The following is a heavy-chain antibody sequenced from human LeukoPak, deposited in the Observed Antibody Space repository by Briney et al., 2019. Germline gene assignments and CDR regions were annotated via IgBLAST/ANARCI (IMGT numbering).Heavy chain of an antibody. D-gene: IGHD6-19*01. J-gene: IGHJ4*02. CDR2: ISSSSGTI. CDR1: GFTFSSYS. V-gene: IGHV3-48*04. CDR3: ARDYSSTDY. Sequence: GGSLRLSCAASGFTFSSYSMNWVRQAPGKGLEWVSYISSSSGTIYYADSVKGRFTISRDNAKNSLYLQMNSLRAEDTAVYYCARDYSSTDYWGQGTLVTVSS.